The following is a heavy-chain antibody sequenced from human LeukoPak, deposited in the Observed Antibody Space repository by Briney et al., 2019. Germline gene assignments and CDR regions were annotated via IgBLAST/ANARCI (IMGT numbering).Heavy chain of an antibody. CDR3: ARSTMVRGVIITFFD. Sequence: SETLSLTCTVSGGSINSYYWSWIRQSPGKGLEWIGYIYYSGSTNYNPSLKSRVTISVDTSKNQFSLKLSSVTAADTAVYYCARSTMVRGVIITFFDWGQGTLVTVSS. D-gene: IGHD3-10*01. CDR1: GGSINSYY. J-gene: IGHJ4*02. V-gene: IGHV4-59*12. CDR2: IYYSGST.